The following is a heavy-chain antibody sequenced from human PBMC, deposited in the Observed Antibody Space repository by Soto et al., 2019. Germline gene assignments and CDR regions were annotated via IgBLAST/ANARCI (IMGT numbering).Heavy chain of an antibody. CDR1: GGTFSSYA. CDR3: ARDSSMNTVTTMFDYYYGMDV. V-gene: IGHV1-69*13. Sequence: SVKVSCKASGGTFSSYAISWVRQAPGQGLEWMGGIIHIFGTANYAQKFQGRVTITADESTSTAYMELSSLRSEDTAVYYCARDSSMNTVTTMFDYYYGMDVWGQGTTVTVS. D-gene: IGHD4-17*01. CDR2: IIHIFGTA. J-gene: IGHJ6*02.